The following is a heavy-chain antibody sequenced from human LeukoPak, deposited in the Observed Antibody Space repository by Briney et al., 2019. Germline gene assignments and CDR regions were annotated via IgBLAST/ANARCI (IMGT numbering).Heavy chain of an antibody. Sequence: ASVKVSCKASGYTFTGSYMHWVRQAAGQGLEWMGWINPNSGGTNYAQKFQGRVTMTRDTSISTAYMELSRLRSDDTAVYNCARGLIKYDFWSGYWGDDNWFDPWGQGTLFTVSS. CDR1: GYTFTGSY. D-gene: IGHD3-3*01. J-gene: IGHJ5*02. V-gene: IGHV1-2*02. CDR2: INPNSGGT. CDR3: ARGLIKYDFWSGYWGDDNWFDP.